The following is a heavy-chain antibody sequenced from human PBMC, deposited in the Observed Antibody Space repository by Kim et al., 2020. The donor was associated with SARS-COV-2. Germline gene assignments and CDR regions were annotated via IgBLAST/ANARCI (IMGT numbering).Heavy chain of an antibody. CDR3: ARHRLGVEWIQLWFPAGKLDY. J-gene: IGHJ4*02. CDR1: GGSISSSSYY. Sequence: SETLSLTCTVSGGSISSSSYYWGWIRQPPGKGLEWIGSIYYSGSTYYKPSLKSRVTISVDTSKNQFSLKLSSVTAADTAVYYCARHRLGVEWIQLWFPAGKLDYWGQGTLVTVSS. CDR2: IYYSGST. D-gene: IGHD5-18*01. V-gene: IGHV4-39*01.